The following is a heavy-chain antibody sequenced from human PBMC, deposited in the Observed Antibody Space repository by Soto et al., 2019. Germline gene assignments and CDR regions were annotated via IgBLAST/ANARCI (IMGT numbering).Heavy chain of an antibody. CDR3: AREDGYSNYEDYYGMDV. D-gene: IGHD4-4*01. CDR2: IIPIFGTA. Sequence: ASVKVSCKASGVTFSSYAISWVRQAPGQGLEWMGGIIPIFGTANYAQKFQGRVTITADESTSTAYMELSSLRSEDTAVYYCAREDGYSNYEDYYGMDVWGQGTTVTVSS. V-gene: IGHV1-69*13. J-gene: IGHJ6*02. CDR1: GVTFSSYA.